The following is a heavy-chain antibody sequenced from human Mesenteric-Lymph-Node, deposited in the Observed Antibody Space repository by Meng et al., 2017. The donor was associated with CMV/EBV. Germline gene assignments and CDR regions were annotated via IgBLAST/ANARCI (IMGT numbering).Heavy chain of an antibody. D-gene: IGHD6-19*01. CDR2: IYSGGST. CDR3: ARGTRQWPYYFDY. V-gene: IGHV3-53*01. CDR1: GFTVSSNY. Sequence: GESLKISCAASGFTVSSNYMTWVRQAPGKGLEWVSVIYSGGSTYYADSVKGRFTISRDNSKNTLYLQMNSLRAEDTAVYYCARGTRQWPYYFDYWGQGTLVTVSS. J-gene: IGHJ4*02.